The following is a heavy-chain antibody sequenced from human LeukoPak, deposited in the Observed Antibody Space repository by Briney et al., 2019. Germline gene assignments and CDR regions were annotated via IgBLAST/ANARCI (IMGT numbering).Heavy chain of an antibody. CDR2: INPNSGGT. CDR1: GYTFTGYY. V-gene: IGHV1-2*02. CDR3: ARGPRYCSSTSCPEFDY. Sequence: GASVKVSCKASGYTFTGYYMHWVRQAPGQGLEWMGWINPNSGGTNYAQKFQGRVTMTRDTSISTAYMELSRLRSDDTAVYYCARGPRYCSSTSCPEFDYWGQGTLVTVSS. D-gene: IGHD2-2*01. J-gene: IGHJ4*02.